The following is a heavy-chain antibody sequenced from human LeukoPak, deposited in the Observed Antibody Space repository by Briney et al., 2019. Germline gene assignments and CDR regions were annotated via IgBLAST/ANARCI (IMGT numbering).Heavy chain of an antibody. D-gene: IGHD5-24*01. V-gene: IGHV3-53*01. CDR1: GFTVSSNC. Sequence: GRSLRLSCTASGFTVSSNCMSWVRQAPGKGLEWVSLICVGDTYYADSVKGRFTISRDNSKNTLYLQMNSLRAEDTAVYYCARAPRGRDGYNPYYFDYWGQGTLVTFSS. CDR2: ICVGDT. J-gene: IGHJ4*02. CDR3: ARAPRGRDGYNPYYFDY.